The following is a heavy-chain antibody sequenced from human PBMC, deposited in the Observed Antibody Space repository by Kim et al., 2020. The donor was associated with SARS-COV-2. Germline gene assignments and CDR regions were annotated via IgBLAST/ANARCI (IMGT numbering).Heavy chain of an antibody. V-gene: IGHV3-23*01. CDR3: AEDHTGTLWGILGY. J-gene: IGHJ4*02. D-gene: IGHD3-16*01. CDR2: ISGSVDRI. Sequence: GGSLRLSCAASGFAFSTYAMAWIRQAPGKGLECVSFISGSVDRIFHAESVRGRFTISRDNSKNTLYLQMNSLRVDDTAVYYCAEDHTGTLWGILGYWGQGSLVTVSS. CDR1: GFAFSTYA.